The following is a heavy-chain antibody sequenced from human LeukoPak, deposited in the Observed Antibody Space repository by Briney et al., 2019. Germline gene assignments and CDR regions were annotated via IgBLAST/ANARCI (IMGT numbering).Heavy chain of an antibody. CDR2: IHHSGST. Sequence: SETLSLTCAVYGGSLSRYYWSWIRQPPGKGLEWIGEIHHSGSTNYNASLKSRVTISVDTSKNQFSLKLSSVTAADTAVYYCARSGRYFETQWGQGTLVTVSS. V-gene: IGHV4-34*01. CDR3: ARSGRYFETQ. J-gene: IGHJ4*02. CDR1: GGSLSRYY. D-gene: IGHD3-9*01.